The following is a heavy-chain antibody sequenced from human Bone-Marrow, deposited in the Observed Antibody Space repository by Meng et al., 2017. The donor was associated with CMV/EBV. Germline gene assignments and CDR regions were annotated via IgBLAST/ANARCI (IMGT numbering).Heavy chain of an antibody. J-gene: IGHJ4*02. D-gene: IGHD1-26*01. Sequence: GESLKISCGTSGFTFSGYEMNWVRQAPGKGLEWVSYISNSGSSTYYADSVKGRFTISRDNAQDSLYLQMDSLTVEDTAVYYCATFNGWSFFFGYWGQGAQVTGYS. CDR1: GFTFSGYE. CDR2: ISNSGSST. V-gene: IGHV3-48*03. CDR3: ATFNGWSFFFGY.